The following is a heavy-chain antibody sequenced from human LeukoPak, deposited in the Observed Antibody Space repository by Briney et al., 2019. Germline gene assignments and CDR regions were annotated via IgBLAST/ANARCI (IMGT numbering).Heavy chain of an antibody. D-gene: IGHD2-8*01. V-gene: IGHV1-69*06. Sequence: GASVTVSSKASGGTFSSYAISWVRQAPGQGLEWMGGIIPIFGTANYAQKFQGRVTITADKSTSTAYMELSSLRSEDTAVYYCAREVLYYYYMDVWGKGTTVTVSS. CDR2: IIPIFGTA. J-gene: IGHJ6*03. CDR1: GGTFSSYA. CDR3: AREVLYYYYMDV.